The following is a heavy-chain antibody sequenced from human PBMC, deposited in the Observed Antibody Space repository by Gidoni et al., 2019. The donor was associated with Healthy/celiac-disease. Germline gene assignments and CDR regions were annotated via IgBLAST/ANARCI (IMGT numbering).Heavy chain of an antibody. CDR1: HFTFSSYG. CDR3: AKDWVGVQGPDQFDP. CDR2: ISYDGSNK. J-gene: IGHJ5*02. D-gene: IGHD3-10*01. V-gene: IGHV3-30*18. Sequence: QVPLVESGGGVVQPGRSLRLSFAATHFTFSSYGMHWFRQAPGKGLEWVAVISYDGSNKYYADSVKGRFTISRDNSKNTLYLQMNSLRAEDTAVYYCAKDWVGVQGPDQFDPWGQGTLVTVSS.